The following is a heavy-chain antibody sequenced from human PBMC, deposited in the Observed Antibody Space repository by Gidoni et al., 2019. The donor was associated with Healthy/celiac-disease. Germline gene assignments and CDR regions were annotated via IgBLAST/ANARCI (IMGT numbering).Heavy chain of an antibody. Sequence: QVQLVESGGGLVKPGGSLRLSCAASGFTFSDYYMSWIRQAPGKGLEWVSYISSSSSYTNYADSVKGRFTISRDNAKNSLYLQMNSLRAEDTAVYYCARDFSADILTVGYYYYGMDVWGQGTTVTVSS. V-gene: IGHV3-11*05. D-gene: IGHD3-9*01. CDR1: GFTFSDYY. CDR2: ISSSSSYT. CDR3: ARDFSADILTVGYYYYGMDV. J-gene: IGHJ6*02.